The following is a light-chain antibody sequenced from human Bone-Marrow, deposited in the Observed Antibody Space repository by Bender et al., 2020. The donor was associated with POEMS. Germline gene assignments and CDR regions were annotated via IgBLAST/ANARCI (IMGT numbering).Light chain of an antibody. J-gene: IGLJ3*02. CDR2: RSN. Sequence: QSVLTQPPSASETPGQRVTISCSGSSSNIGSHYVYWYQQLPGTAPKLLIYRSNQRPSEVPDRFSGSRSGTSASLAISGLQSEDEADYYCAVWDDSLNGWVFGGGTKLTVL. CDR1: SSNIGSHY. V-gene: IGLV1-47*01. CDR3: AVWDDSLNGWV.